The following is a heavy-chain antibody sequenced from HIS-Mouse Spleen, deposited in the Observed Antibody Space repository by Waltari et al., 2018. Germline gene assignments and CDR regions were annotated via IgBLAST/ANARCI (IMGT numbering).Heavy chain of an antibody. V-gene: IGHV4-34*01. CDR3: ARGPYSSYSSSEYFQH. CDR1: GWSFSGYY. CDR2: INHSGST. D-gene: IGHD6-13*01. Sequence: QVQLQQWGAGLLKPSETLSLTCAVYGWSFSGYYWSWIRQPPGKGLAWIGEINHSGSTNYNPSLKSRVTISVDTSKNQFSLKLSSVTAADTAVYYCARGPYSSYSSSEYFQHWGQGTLVTVSS. J-gene: IGHJ1*01.